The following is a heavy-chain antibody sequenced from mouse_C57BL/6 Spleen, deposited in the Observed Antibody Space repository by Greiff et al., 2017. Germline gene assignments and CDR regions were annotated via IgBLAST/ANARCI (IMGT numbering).Heavy chain of an antibody. CDR1: GYTFTSYW. CDR3: ARTGMGLWYSDV. D-gene: IGHD2-10*02. V-gene: IGHV1-69*01. CDR2: IDPSDSYT. J-gene: IGHJ1*03. Sequence: VQLQQPGAELVMPGASVKLSCKASGYTFTSYWMHWVKQRPGQGLEWIGEIDPSDSYTNYNQKFKGKSTLTVDKSSSTAYMQLSSLTSEDSAVYYCARTGMGLWYSDVWGTGTTVTVSS.